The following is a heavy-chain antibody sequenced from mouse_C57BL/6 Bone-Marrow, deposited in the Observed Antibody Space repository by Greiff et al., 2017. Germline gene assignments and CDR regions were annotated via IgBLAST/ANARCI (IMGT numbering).Heavy chain of an antibody. Sequence: QVQLQQPGPELVKPGASVKMSCKASGYTFTSYWITWVKQRPGQGLEWIGDIYPGSGSTNYNEKFKSKATLTVDTSSSTAYMQLSSLTSEDSAVYYCAKEDRQLRLYFDYWGQGTTLTVSS. CDR1: GYTFTSYW. J-gene: IGHJ2*01. CDR3: AKEDRQLRLYFDY. D-gene: IGHD3-2*02. CDR2: IYPGSGST. V-gene: IGHV1-55*01.